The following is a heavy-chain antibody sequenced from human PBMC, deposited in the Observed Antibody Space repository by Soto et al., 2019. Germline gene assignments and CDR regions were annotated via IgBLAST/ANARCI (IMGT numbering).Heavy chain of an antibody. Sequence: SETLSLTCTVSGGSISSYYWSWIRQPPGKGLEWIGYIYYSGSTNYNPSLKSRVTISVDTSKNQFSLKLSSVTAADTAVYYCARQDIVATSYGMDVWGQGTTVTVSS. J-gene: IGHJ6*02. CDR3: ARQDIVATSYGMDV. CDR1: GGSISSYY. V-gene: IGHV4-59*08. CDR2: IYYSGST. D-gene: IGHD5-12*01.